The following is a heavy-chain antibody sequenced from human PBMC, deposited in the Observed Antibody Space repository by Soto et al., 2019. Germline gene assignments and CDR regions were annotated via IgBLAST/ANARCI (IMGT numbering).Heavy chain of an antibody. CDR2: ITPFNGDV. CDR3: ASGGAGSGPFTWELPDH. J-gene: IGHJ4*02. D-gene: IGHD1-26*01. V-gene: IGHV1-45*02. Sequence: QLQLVQSGAEVKKPGSSVTVSSKALGNTFTYRYLHWVRQGPGQALEWMGWITPFNGDVHYAQKFQERVTITRDRSINTAYMRMSSLRSEDTAMYYCASGGAGSGPFTWELPDHWGQGTLVTVSS. CDR1: GNTFTYRY.